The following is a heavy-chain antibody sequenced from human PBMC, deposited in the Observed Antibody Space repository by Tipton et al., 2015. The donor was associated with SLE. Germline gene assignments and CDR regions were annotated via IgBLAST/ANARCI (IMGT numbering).Heavy chain of an antibody. J-gene: IGHJ4*02. CDR2: ISWDSDPR. D-gene: IGHD3-10*01. V-gene: IGHV3-9*01. CDR1: GFSFDDYA. CDR3: VKDLDYFGSGSTLEY. Sequence: SLRLSCRTSGFSFDDYAMHWVRQAPGKGLEWVAGISWDSDPRAYADSVKGRFVISRDSAKNSLYLQMNSLITEDTALYYCVKDLDYFGSGSTLEYWGQGILVTVSS.